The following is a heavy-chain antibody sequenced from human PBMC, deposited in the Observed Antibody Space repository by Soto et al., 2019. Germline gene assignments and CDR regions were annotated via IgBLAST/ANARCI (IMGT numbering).Heavy chain of an antibody. Sequence: EVQLLESGGGLVQPGGSLRLSCAASGFTFSSYAMSWVRQAPGKGLEWVSGISGSGDSTYYADSVKGRFTISRDNSKNTLYLQMNSLRAEDTDVYYCAKGVPGIAVAGTGSFQHWGQGTLVTVSS. CDR1: GFTFSSYA. CDR3: AKGVPGIAVAGTGSFQH. D-gene: IGHD6-19*01. J-gene: IGHJ1*01. CDR2: ISGSGDST. V-gene: IGHV3-23*01.